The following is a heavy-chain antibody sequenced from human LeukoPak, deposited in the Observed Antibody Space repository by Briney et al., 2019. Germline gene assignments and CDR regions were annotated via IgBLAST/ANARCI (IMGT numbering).Heavy chain of an antibody. CDR3: ARPYGDYLGAFDI. CDR2: INPNSGGT. D-gene: IGHD4-17*01. Sequence: ASVKVSCKASGYTFTGYYMHWVRQAPGQGLEWMGWINPNSGGTNYAQKFQGRVTMTRDTSISTAYMELSRLRSDDTAVYYCARPYGDYLGAFDIWGQGTMVTVSS. V-gene: IGHV1-2*02. CDR1: GYTFTGYY. J-gene: IGHJ3*02.